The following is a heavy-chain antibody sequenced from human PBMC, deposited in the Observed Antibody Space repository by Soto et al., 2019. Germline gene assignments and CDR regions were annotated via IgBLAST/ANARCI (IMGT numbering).Heavy chain of an antibody. CDR2: ISYSGNT. J-gene: IGHJ4*02. Sequence: SETLSLTCTVSGGSISNFYWSWIRQPPGKGLEWIGYISYSGNTNYNPSLKSRVSISVDTSKNQLSLDLTSVTAADTAVYYCARAPMVLSRSYFDSWGQGTPVTVSS. D-gene: IGHD2-8*01. CDR3: ARAPMVLSRSYFDS. CDR1: GGSISNFY. V-gene: IGHV4-59*01.